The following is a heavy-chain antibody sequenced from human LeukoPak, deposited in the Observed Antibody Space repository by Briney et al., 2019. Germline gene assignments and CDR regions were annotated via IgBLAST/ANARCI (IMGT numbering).Heavy chain of an antibody. Sequence: GGSLRLSCAASGFTFSYYAMSWVRQAPGEGLVWVSDITGTDGSTYYADSVKGRFTISRDNSKSALYLQMNSLRAEDTALYYCAKAFNYGSGYNYKTFDSWGQGTLVTVSS. D-gene: IGHD3-10*01. J-gene: IGHJ4*02. CDR1: GFTFSYYA. V-gene: IGHV3-23*01. CDR3: AKAFNYGSGYNYKTFDS. CDR2: ITGTDGST.